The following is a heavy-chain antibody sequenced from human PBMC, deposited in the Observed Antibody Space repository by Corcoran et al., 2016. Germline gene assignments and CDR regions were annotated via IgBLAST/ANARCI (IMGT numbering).Heavy chain of an antibody. J-gene: IGHJ6*02. CDR2: ISYDGSNK. CDR1: GFTLSSYG. D-gene: IGHD3-10*01. Sequence: QVQLVESGGGVVQPGRSLRLSCAASGFTLSSYGMHWVRQAPGTGLEWVAVISYDGSNKYYADSVKGRFTISRDNSKNTLYLQMNSLRAEDTAVYYCAKGDYYGSGSYYGMDVWGQGTKVTVSS. CDR3: AKGDYYGSGSYYGMDV. V-gene: IGHV3-30*18.